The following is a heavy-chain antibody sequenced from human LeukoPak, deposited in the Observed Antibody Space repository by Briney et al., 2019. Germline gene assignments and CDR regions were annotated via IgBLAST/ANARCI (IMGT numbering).Heavy chain of an antibody. D-gene: IGHD6-19*01. CDR2: IYYSGST. J-gene: IGHJ4*02. CDR1: GGSISSGDYY. CDR3: ARSSRGGGWYHVAY. Sequence: PSQTLSLTCTVSGGSISSGDYYWSWIRQPPGKGLEWIGYIYYSGSTYFNPSLKSRLTISVDTSKNQFSLKLSSATAADTAVYYCARSSRGGGWYHVAYWGQGTLVTVSS. V-gene: IGHV4-30-4*01.